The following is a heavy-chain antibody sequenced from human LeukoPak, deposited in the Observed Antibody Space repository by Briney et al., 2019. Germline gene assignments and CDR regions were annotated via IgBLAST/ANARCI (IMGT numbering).Heavy chain of an antibody. CDR1: GGAIKTYY. D-gene: IGHD1-14*01. J-gene: IGHJ6*02. Sequence: TLSLTRAVSGGAIKTYYSGCMRQHPGKGLEWIGYLYYTGSAYYNPSLKSRVAISVDTSKNQFSLKLTSVTAADTAVYYSAKEESVTNAMDVWGQGTMVTVSS. CDR2: LYYTGSA. CDR3: AKEESVTNAMDV. V-gene: IGHV4-31*11.